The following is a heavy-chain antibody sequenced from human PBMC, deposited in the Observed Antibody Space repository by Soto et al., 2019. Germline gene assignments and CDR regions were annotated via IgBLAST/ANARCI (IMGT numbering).Heavy chain of an antibody. CDR2: ISSSSSTI. D-gene: IGHD6-19*01. CDR1: GFTFSSYS. Sequence: EVQLVESGGGLVQPGGSLRLSCAASGFTFSSYSMNWVRQAAGKGLEWVSYISSSSSTIYYADSVKGRFTISRDNAKNSLYLQMNSLRAEDTAVYYCARKRGWSFDYWGQGTLVTVSS. CDR3: ARKRGWSFDY. J-gene: IGHJ4*02. V-gene: IGHV3-48*01.